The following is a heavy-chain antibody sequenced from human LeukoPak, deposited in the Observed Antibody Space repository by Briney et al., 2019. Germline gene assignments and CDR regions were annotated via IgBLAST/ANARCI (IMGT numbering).Heavy chain of an antibody. CDR3: ARETRGSSGYPPNY. CDR2: IYHSEST. J-gene: IGHJ4*02. CDR1: GYSISSGYY. Sequence: SETLSLTCTVSGYSISSGYYWGWIRQPPGKGLEWIGSIYHSESTYYNPSLKSRVTISVDTSKNQFSLKLSSVTAADTAVYYCARETRGSSGYPPNYWGQGTLVTVSS. V-gene: IGHV4-38-2*02. D-gene: IGHD3-22*01.